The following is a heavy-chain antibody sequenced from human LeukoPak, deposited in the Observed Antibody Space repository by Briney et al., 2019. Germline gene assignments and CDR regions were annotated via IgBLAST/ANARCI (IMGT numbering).Heavy chain of an antibody. V-gene: IGHV3-64*01. J-gene: IGHJ3*02. CDR1: GFTFSSYA. D-gene: IGHD3-22*01. Sequence: PGGSLRLSCAASGFTFSSYAMHWVRQAPGKGLEYVSAISSNGGNTYYANSVKGRFTISRDNSKNTLYLQMGSLRAEDMAVYYCARDRRGYYPPDAFDIWGQGTMVTVSS. CDR3: ARDRRGYYPPDAFDI. CDR2: ISSNGGNT.